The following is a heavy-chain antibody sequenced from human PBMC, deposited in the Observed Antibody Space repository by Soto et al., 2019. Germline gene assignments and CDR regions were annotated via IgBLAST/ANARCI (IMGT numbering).Heavy chain of an antibody. Sequence: EVQLVESGGGLIQPGGSLRLSCAASGFTVSSNYMTWVRQAPGKGLEWVSMIFGGGTTYSADSVKGRFNISRDKSKNTLDRLLNRMSGEATAVYYCALGAVEYCSGGKCQSVSGVDYWGQGTGVTVSS. CDR2: IFGGGTT. CDR1: GFTVSSNY. V-gene: IGHV3-66*01. D-gene: IGHD2-15*01. J-gene: IGHJ4*02. CDR3: ALGAVEYCSGGKCQSVSGVDY.